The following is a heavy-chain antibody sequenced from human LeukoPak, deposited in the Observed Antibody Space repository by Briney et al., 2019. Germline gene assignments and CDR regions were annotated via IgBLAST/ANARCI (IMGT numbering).Heavy chain of an antibody. Sequence: PGGSLRLSCAASGFTFSSFAMSWVRQAPGKGLEWVSAIGGSGGSTYYADSVKGRFTISRDNSKNTLYLQMNSLRAEDTAVYYCARASCGGDCYLHSYYFDYWGQGTLVTVSS. J-gene: IGHJ4*02. CDR1: GFTFSSFA. V-gene: IGHV3-23*01. CDR3: ARASCGGDCYLHSYYFDY. D-gene: IGHD2-21*02. CDR2: IGGSGGST.